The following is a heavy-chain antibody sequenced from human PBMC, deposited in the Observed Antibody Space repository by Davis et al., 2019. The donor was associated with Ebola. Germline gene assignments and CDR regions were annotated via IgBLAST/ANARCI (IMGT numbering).Heavy chain of an antibody. CDR2: IYPGDSDT. CDR1: GYSFTTYW. CDR3: ARRIAARLGGVHYYYYMDV. J-gene: IGHJ6*03. Sequence: GESLKISCKGSGYSFTTYWIGWVRQMPGKGLEWMGIIYPGDSDTRYSPSFQGQVTISADKSISTAYLQWSSLKASDTAMYYCARRIAARLGGVHYYYYMDVWGKGTTVTVSS. V-gene: IGHV5-51*01. D-gene: IGHD6-6*01.